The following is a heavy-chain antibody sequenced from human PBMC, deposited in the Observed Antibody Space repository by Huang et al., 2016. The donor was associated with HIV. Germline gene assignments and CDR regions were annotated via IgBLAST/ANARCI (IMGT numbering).Heavy chain of an antibody. V-gene: IGHV5-51*01. CDR3: ARQVDGFRSHFDF. CDR2: IHPRDSET. Sequence: EVLLVQSGAELKEPGESLKISCKASGYGFSSYWIGWVLQKPGKGLEWRGIIHPRDSETKYSPSCDVQVTISADKSTRTAYLQWESLKAPDTAIYFCARQVDGFRSHFDFWGQGTLVSVSS. D-gene: IGHD5-18*01. J-gene: IGHJ4*02. CDR1: GYGFSSYW.